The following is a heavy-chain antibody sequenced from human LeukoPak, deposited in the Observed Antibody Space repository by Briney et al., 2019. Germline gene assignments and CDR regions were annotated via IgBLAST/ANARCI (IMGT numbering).Heavy chain of an antibody. J-gene: IGHJ5*02. V-gene: IGHV1-69*04. D-gene: IGHD2-15*01. CDR3: ARDCSGGSCYSGVRWFDP. Sequence: GASVKVSCKASGYTFTTYGISWVRQAPGKGLEWMGRIIPILGIANYAQKFQGRVTITADKSTSTAYMELSSLRSEDTAVYYCARDCSGGSCYSGVRWFDPWGQGTVVTVSS. CDR1: GYTFTTYG. CDR2: IIPILGIA.